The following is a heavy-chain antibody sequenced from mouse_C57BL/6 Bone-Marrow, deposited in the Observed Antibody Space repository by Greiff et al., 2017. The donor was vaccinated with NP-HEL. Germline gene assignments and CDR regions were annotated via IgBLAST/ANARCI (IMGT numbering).Heavy chain of an antibody. J-gene: IGHJ2*01. CDR1: GYTFTSYW. Sequence: QVQLQQPGAELVKPGASVKMSCKASGYTFTSYWITWVKQRPGQGLEWIGDIYPGSGSTNYNEKFKSKATLTVDTSSSTAYLQLSSLASENSAVYYCSRGRDSSGYDYWGQGTTLTVSS. D-gene: IGHD3-2*02. CDR3: SRGRDSSGYDY. V-gene: IGHV1-55*01. CDR2: IYPGSGST.